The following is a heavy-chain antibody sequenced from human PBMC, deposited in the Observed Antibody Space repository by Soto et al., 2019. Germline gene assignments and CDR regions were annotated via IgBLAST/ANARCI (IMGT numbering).Heavy chain of an antibody. V-gene: IGHV3-53*01. D-gene: IGHD3-22*01. J-gene: IGHJ1*01. CDR3: ARDRVESGYPEYFQH. Sequence: EVQLVESGGGLIQTGGSLRLSCAASGFTVSSNYMSWVHQAPGKGLEWVSVIYSGGSTYYADSVKGRFTISRDNSKNTLYLQMNSLSAEDTAVYYCARDRVESGYPEYFQHWGQGTLVTVSS. CDR1: GFTVSSNY. CDR2: IYSGGST.